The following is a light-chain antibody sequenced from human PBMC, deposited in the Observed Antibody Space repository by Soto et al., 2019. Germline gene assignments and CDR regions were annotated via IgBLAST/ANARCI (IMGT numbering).Light chain of an antibody. CDR1: EDIRTS. CDR2: GAS. J-gene: IGKJ3*01. V-gene: IGKV1-33*01. CDR3: QHYNNLPPFT. Sequence: DIQMTQSPSSLSASVGARVSITCQASEDIRTSLSWFQHKPGRAPKLLIYGASYLETGVPSRFRGSGSGTDFTLTISSLQPEDIATYYCQHYNNLPPFTFGPGTIVDAK.